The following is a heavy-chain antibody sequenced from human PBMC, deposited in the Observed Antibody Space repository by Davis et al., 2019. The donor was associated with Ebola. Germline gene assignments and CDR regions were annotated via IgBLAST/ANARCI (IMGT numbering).Heavy chain of an antibody. Sequence: ASVKVSCKASGYTFTGYYMHWVRQAPGQGLEWMGRINPNSGGTNYAQKFQGRVTMTRDTSISTAYMELSRLRSDDTAVYYCARGSGYPNYYGMDVWSKGTTVTVSS. CDR3: ARGSGYPNYYGMDV. CDR2: INPNSGGT. J-gene: IGHJ6*04. CDR1: GYTFTGYY. V-gene: IGHV1-2*06. D-gene: IGHD3-22*01.